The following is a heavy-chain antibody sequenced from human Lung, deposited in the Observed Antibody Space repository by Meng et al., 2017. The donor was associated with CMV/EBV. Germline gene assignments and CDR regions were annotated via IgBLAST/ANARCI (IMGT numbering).Heavy chain of an antibody. CDR3: ERDTGYDDAFGI. CDR2: INLDGSET. J-gene: IGHJ3*02. Sequence: SCAASGFTFSSYWMSWVRQAPGKGLEWVATINLDGSETYYVDSVKGRFTISRDNAKNSLYLQMNSLRAEDTAVYYCERDTGYDDAFGIWGQGKMVTVSS. D-gene: IGHD5-18*01. CDR1: GFTFSSYW. V-gene: IGHV3-7*01.